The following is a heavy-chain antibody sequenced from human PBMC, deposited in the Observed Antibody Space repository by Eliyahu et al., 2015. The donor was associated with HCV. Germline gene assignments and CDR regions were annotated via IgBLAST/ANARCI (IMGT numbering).Heavy chain of an antibody. CDR1: GFTFSNAW. J-gene: IGHJ4*02. CDR3: TTSTGPYYYDSSGYYHLDY. D-gene: IGHD3-22*01. CDR2: IKSKTDGGTT. Sequence: EVQLVESGGGLVKPGGSLRLSCAASGFTFSNAWXNWVRQAPGKGLEWVGRIKSKTDGGTTDYAAPVKGRFTISRDDSKNTLYLQMNSLKTEDTAVYYCTTSTGPYYYDSSGYYHLDYWGQGTLVTVSS. V-gene: IGHV3-15*07.